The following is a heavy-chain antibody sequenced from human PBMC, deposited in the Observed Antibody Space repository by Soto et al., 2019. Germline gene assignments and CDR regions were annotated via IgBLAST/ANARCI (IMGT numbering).Heavy chain of an antibody. J-gene: IGHJ4*02. V-gene: IGHV4-4*02. CDR1: GGSISSSNW. CDR3: ARSNSGNYYEVFDY. CDR2: IYHSGST. D-gene: IGHD1-26*01. Sequence: PSETLSLTCAVSGGSISSSNWWSWVRQPPGKGLEWSGEIYHSGSTNYNPSLKSRVTISVGKSKNQFSLKLSSVTAADTALYYCARSNSGNYYEVFDYWGKGTLVTVSS.